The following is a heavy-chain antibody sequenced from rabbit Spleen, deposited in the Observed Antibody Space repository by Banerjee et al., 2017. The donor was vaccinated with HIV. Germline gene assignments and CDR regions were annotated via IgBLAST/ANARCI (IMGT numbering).Heavy chain of an antibody. CDR1: GIDFTNYY. D-gene: IGHD6-1*01. Sequence: QLVESGGGLVQPGGSLTLSCKASGIDFTNYYITWVRQAPGKGLEWIGIIYAARGTTDYASWVNGRFTISSDNAQNTLYLQLNSLTAADTATYFCVREAGYGGYGDANLWGPGTLVTVS. CDR3: VREAGYGGYGDANL. CDR2: IYAARGTT. J-gene: IGHJ4*01. V-gene: IGHV1S7*01.